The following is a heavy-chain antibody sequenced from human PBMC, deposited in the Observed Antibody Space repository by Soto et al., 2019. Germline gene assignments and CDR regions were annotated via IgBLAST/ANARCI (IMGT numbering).Heavy chain of an antibody. V-gene: IGHV3-33*08. D-gene: IGHD2-2*01. CDR2: IWYDGSNK. J-gene: IGHJ5*02. CDR3: ARERKLPAAVASWFDP. Sequence: PGGSLRLSCAASGFTFSSYGMHWVRQAPGKGLEWVAVIWYDGSNKYYADSVKGRFTISRDNSKNTLYLQMNSLRAEDTAVYYCARERKLPAAVASWFDPWGQGTLVTVSS. CDR1: GFTFSSYG.